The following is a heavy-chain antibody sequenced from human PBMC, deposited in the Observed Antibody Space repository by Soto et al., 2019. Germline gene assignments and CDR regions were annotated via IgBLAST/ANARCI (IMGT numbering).Heavy chain of an antibody. CDR2: ISGSGDDT. J-gene: IGHJ4*01. Sequence: PGGSLRLSCVASGFTFSNFAMAWVRQAPGEGLEWVSAISGSGDDTFYADSMKGRFTISRDNAKNTLYLQINSLRAEDTAVYYCARDNWNSYWGQGTLVTVSS. CDR3: ARDNWNSY. V-gene: IGHV3-23*01. D-gene: IGHD1-7*01. CDR1: GFTFSNFA.